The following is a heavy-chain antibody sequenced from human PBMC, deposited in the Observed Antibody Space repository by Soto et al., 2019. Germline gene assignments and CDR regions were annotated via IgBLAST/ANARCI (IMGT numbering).Heavy chain of an antibody. Sequence: ASVKVSCKASGYTFTSYGISWVRQAPGQGLEWMGWISAGNGNTKYSQKFQGRVTITRDTSASTAYMELSSLRSEDTAVYYCARDLKDYYDSSGYYPSWFDPWGQGTLVTVSS. V-gene: IGHV1-18*01. D-gene: IGHD3-22*01. CDR2: ISAGNGNT. J-gene: IGHJ5*02. CDR1: GYTFTSYG. CDR3: ARDLKDYYDSSGYYPSWFDP.